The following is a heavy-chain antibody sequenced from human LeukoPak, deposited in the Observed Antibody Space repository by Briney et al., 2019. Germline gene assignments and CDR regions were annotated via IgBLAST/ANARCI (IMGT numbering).Heavy chain of an antibody. CDR3: AGARTSEFYPLFDY. CDR2: IHYSGST. J-gene: IGHJ4*02. CDR1: GGSISSGDYY. V-gene: IGHV4-30-4*08. D-gene: IGHD2/OR15-2a*01. Sequence: SETLSLTCTVSGGSISSGDYYWSWIRQPPGKGLEWIGYIHYSGSTYYNPSLKSRVTISVDTSKNQFSLKLSSVTAADTAVYYCAGARTSEFYPLFDYWGQGTLVTVSS.